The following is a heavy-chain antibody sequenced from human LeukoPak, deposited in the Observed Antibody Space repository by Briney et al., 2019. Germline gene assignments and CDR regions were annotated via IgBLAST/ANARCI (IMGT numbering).Heavy chain of an antibody. Sequence: PSETLSLTCAVYGETFSDFHWSWIRQSPRKGLEWIGEINHGGSTNYNPSLKSRVTISVDTSKNQFSLRLSSATAADTAVYYCARVRVDVVRGARYGMDVWGKGTTVTVSS. CDR1: GETFSDFH. CDR2: INHGGST. J-gene: IGHJ6*04. V-gene: IGHV4-34*01. CDR3: ARVRVDVVRGARYGMDV. D-gene: IGHD3-10*01.